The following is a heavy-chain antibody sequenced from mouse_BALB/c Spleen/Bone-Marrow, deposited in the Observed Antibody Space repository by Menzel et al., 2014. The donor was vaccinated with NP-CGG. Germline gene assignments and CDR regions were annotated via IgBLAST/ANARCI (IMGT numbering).Heavy chain of an antibody. Sequence: QVQLQQSGAELVKPGASVKLSCRASGYTFTTYWMHWVKQRPGQGLEWIGEINPSNGRTNYNEKFKSKATLTVDKSSSTAYMQLSSLTSEDSAVYYCARDYGYDAGFACFVYWGHGTLVTVSA. CDR3: ARDYGYDAGFACFVY. V-gene: IGHV1S81*02. J-gene: IGHJ3*01. CDR2: INPSNGRT. CDR1: GYTFTTYW. D-gene: IGHD2-14*01.